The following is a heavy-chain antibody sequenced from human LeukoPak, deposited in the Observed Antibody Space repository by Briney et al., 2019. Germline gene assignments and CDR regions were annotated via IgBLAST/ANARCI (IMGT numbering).Heavy chain of an antibody. J-gene: IGHJ5*02. CDR3: ARDITMVRGVMAWFDP. Sequence: SETLSLTCAVYGGSFSGYYWSWIRQPPGKGLEWIGEINHSGSTNYNPSLKSRVTISVDTSKNQFSLKLSSVTAADTAVYYCARDITMVRGVMAWFDPWGQGTLVTVSS. D-gene: IGHD3-10*01. CDR2: INHSGST. CDR1: GGSFSGYY. V-gene: IGHV4-34*01.